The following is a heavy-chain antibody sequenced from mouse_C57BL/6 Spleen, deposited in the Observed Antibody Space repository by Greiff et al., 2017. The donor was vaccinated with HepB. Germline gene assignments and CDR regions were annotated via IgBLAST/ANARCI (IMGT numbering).Heavy chain of an antibody. CDR1: GYTFTSYG. Sequence: QVQLQQSGAELARPGASVKLSCKASGYTFTSYGISWVKQRTGQGLEWIGEIYPRSGNTYYNEKFKGKATLTADKSSSTAYMELRSLTSEDSAVYFCARGDGSHEEYFDVWGTGTTVTVSS. D-gene: IGHD2-3*01. CDR2: IYPRSGNT. V-gene: IGHV1-81*01. J-gene: IGHJ1*03. CDR3: ARGDGSHEEYFDV.